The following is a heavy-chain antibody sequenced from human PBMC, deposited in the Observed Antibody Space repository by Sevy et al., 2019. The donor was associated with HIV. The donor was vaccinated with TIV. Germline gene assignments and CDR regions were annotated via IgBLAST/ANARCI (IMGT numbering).Heavy chain of an antibody. Sequence: SETLSLTCTVSGGSIRSYYWSWIRQPPGKGLEWIGYIYYSGSTNYNPSLKSRVTIPVDTSKNQFSLKLSSVTAADTAVYYRARHAVAIDYWGQGTTVTVSS. CDR1: GGSIRSYY. J-gene: IGHJ4*02. CDR2: IYYSGST. CDR3: ARHAVAIDY. V-gene: IGHV4-59*08. D-gene: IGHD6-19*01.